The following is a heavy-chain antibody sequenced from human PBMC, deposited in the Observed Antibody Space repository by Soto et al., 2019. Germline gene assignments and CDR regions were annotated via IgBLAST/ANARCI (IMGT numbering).Heavy chain of an antibody. CDR3: ARASHTQYSGWSTAVGNWFDP. Sequence: QVQLVESGGGVVQPGRSLRLSCAASGFTFSSYAMHWVRQAPGKGLEWVAVISYDGSNKYYADSVKGRFTISRDNSKNTLYLQMNSLRAEDTAVYYCARASHTQYSGWSTAVGNWFDPWGQGTLVTVSS. CDR1: GFTFSSYA. CDR2: ISYDGSNK. J-gene: IGHJ5*02. D-gene: IGHD6-19*01. V-gene: IGHV3-30-3*01.